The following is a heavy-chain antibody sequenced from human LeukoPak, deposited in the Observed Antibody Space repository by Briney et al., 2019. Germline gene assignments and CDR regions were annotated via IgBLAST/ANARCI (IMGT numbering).Heavy chain of an antibody. CDR3: AKDDQYYGSGTHDY. CDR1: GFIFSSYG. D-gene: IGHD3-10*01. J-gene: IGHJ4*02. Sequence: GGSLRLSCAASGFIFSSYGMHWVRQAPGKGLEWVAVISYDGSNKYYADSVKGRFTISRDNSKNTLYLQMNSLRAEDTAVYYCAKDDQYYGSGTHDYWGQGTLVTVSS. CDR2: ISYDGSNK. V-gene: IGHV3-30*18.